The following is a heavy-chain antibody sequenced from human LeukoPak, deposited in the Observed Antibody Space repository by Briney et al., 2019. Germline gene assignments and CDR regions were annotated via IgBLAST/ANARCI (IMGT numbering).Heavy chain of an antibody. J-gene: IGHJ4*02. Sequence: PGGSLRLSCAASGFTFSSYAMSWVRQAPGKGLEWVANIKNDGSERYYVDSVKGRFTVSRDNAKNSLYLQMNSLRAEDTAVYYCTREEGFGECYWGQGTLVTVSS. CDR1: GFTFSSYA. V-gene: IGHV3-7*01. CDR3: TREEGFGECY. D-gene: IGHD3-10*01. CDR2: IKNDGSER.